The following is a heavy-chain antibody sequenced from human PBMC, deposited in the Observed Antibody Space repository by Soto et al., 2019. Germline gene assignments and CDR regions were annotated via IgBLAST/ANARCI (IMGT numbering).Heavy chain of an antibody. J-gene: IGHJ6*03. CDR3: ARGLKVVGVVIRARSHQRNMDV. CDR1: GGSINNHY. CDR2: IYHTGST. Sequence: PSETLSLTCTVSGGSINNHYWSWIRQPPGKGLEWIGEIYHTGSTNYNPSLKSRVTISVDTSKNQFSLKLSSVTAADTAVYYCARGLKVVGVVIRARSHQRNMDVWGKGTTVTVSS. D-gene: IGHD3-3*01. V-gene: IGHV4-59*11.